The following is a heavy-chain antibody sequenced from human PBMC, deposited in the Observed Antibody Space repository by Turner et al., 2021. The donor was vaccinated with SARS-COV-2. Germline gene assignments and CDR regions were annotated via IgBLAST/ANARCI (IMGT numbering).Heavy chain of an antibody. CDR3: ARGEIRGVTGDY. V-gene: IGHV3-66*01. CDR1: GFTVSNNY. CDR2: IYSGGTT. J-gene: IGHJ4*02. D-gene: IGHD3-10*01. Sequence: EVQLVQSGGGLVQPGGSLRPSCTASGFTVSNNYMSWVRQGPGKGLEWVSLIYSGGTTKYAESVKGRFTISRDNSRNTLYLQMNSLRAEDTAVYYCARGEIRGVTGDYWGRGTLVTVSS.